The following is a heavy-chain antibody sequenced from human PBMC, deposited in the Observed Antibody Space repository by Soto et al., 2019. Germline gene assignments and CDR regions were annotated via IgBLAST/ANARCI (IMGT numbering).Heavy chain of an antibody. CDR1: GGSISSGDYY. J-gene: IGHJ4*02. CDR3: AREDYDYSNYGYFDY. D-gene: IGHD4-4*01. Sequence: SETLSLTCTVSGGSISSGDYYWSWIRQPPGKGLEWIGYIYYNGSTYYNPSLKSRVTISVDTSKNQFSLKLSSVTAADTAVYYCAREDYDYSNYGYFDYWGQGTLVTVSS. CDR2: IYYNGST. V-gene: IGHV4-30-4*01.